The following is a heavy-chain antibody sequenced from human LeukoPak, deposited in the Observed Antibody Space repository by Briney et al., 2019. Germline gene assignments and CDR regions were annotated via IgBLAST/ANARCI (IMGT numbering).Heavy chain of an antibody. CDR2: IRSNSDGGTI. V-gene: IGHV3-15*07. J-gene: IGHJ5*02. Sequence: GGSLRLSRATSGFTFSNAWMNWVRQAPGKGLEWVGRIRSNSDGGTIDYAAPVKGRFTLSRDDSKTTLYLQMNSLQTEDTAVYYCATDFYDSTWGQGTLVTVSS. CDR1: GFTFSNAW. D-gene: IGHD3-22*01. CDR3: ATDFYDST.